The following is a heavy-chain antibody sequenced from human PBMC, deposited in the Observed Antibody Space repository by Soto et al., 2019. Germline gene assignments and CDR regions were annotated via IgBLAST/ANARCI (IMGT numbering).Heavy chain of an antibody. CDR1: GYTFTTYG. CDR2: ISPYNGNT. J-gene: IGHJ6*02. V-gene: IGHV1-18*04. D-gene: IGHD1-26*01. Sequence: QVQLVQSGAEVKKPGDSVKVSCKASGYTFTTYGISWVRQAPGQGLEWMGWISPYNGNTNYAQKFQGRVTMTTYTSTSTAYMELRSLRSDDTAVYYCTGAVGATNYYYGVEVWGQGTTVTVSS. CDR3: TGAVGATNYYYGVEV.